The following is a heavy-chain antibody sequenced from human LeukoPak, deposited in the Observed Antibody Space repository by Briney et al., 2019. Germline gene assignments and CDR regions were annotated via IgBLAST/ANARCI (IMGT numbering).Heavy chain of an antibody. CDR3: ARLRGSGYDRFDY. D-gene: IGHD5-12*01. J-gene: IGHJ4*02. CDR1: GYSFTSYW. Sequence: GESLKISCNTSGYSFTSYWIAWVRQMPGKGLEWMGIIYPGDSDARYSPSFQGQVTISADKSISTAYLQWSSLKASGTAMYYCARLRGSGYDRFDYWGQGTLVTVSS. CDR2: IYPGDSDA. V-gene: IGHV5-51*01.